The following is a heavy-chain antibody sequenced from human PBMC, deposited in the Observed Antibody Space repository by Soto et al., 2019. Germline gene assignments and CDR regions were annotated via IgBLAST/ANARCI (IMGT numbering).Heavy chain of an antibody. D-gene: IGHD6-6*01. CDR1: GYTFTGYY. V-gene: IGHV1-2*02. CDR2: INPNSGGT. J-gene: IGHJ4*02. CDR3: ARGGSSSLDY. Sequence: VPLVQSGAEVKKPGASVKVSCKASGYTFTGYYMHWVRQAPGQGPEWMGWINPNSGGTTYAQKFQGRVTVTRDTSISTAYMELSSLRSDDTAVYYCARGGSSSLDYWGQGTLVTVSS.